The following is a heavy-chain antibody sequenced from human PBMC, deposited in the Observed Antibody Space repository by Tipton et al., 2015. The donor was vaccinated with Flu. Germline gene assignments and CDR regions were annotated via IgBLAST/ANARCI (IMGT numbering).Heavy chain of an antibody. CDR1: GGSISSGGYS. J-gene: IGHJ1*01. CDR3: ARRGVVSPYGSGSYREYFQH. Sequence: TLSLTCAVSGGSISSGGYSWSWIRQPPGKGLEWIGYIYQSGSTYYNPSLRSRVTISVDRSKNQFSLKLSSVTAADTAVYYCARRGVVSPYGSGSYREYFQHWGQGTLVSVSS. D-gene: IGHD3-10*01. CDR2: IYQSGST. V-gene: IGHV4-30-2*01.